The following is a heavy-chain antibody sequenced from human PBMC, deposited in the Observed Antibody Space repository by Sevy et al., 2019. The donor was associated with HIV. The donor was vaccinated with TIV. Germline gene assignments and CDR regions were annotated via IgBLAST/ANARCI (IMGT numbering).Heavy chain of an antibody. CDR2: FDPEDGET. CDR1: GKSLTAFS. D-gene: IGHD3-22*01. V-gene: IGHV1-24*01. J-gene: IGHJ4*02. Sequence: ASVKVSCKVSGKSLTAFSMHWVRQAPGKGLEWMGSFDPEDGETIYAHKLQGRLTMTEDTSTDTAYMELSRLRSEDTAVYYCATTKDYYETSGSPFDYWGQGTLVTVSS. CDR3: ATTKDYYETSGSPFDY.